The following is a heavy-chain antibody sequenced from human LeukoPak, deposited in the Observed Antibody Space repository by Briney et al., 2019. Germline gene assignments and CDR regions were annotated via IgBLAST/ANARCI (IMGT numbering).Heavy chain of an antibody. CDR1: GFTFSSYA. Sequence: PGGSLRLSCAASGFTFSSYAMSWVRQAPGKGLEWVSAISGSGGSTYYADSVKGRFTISRDNSKNTLYLQMNSLRAEDTAVYYCAKDLRYGDAPIGYFQHWGRGTLVTVSS. CDR3: AKDLRYGDAPIGYFQH. J-gene: IGHJ1*01. D-gene: IGHD4-17*01. CDR2: ISGSGGST. V-gene: IGHV3-23*01.